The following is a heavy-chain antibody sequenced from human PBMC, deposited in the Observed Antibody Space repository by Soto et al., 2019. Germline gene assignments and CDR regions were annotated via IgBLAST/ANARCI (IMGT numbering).Heavy chain of an antibody. D-gene: IGHD3-22*01. CDR2: IYYSGST. CDR3: ARTPTIKTYYYDSSRYNWFDP. Sequence: TSETLSLTCTVSGGSVSSGSYYWSWIRQPPGKGLEWIGYIYYSGSTNYNPSLKSRVTISVDTSKNQFSLKLSSVTAADTAVYYCARTPTIKTYYYDSSRYNWFDPWGQGTLVTVSS. J-gene: IGHJ5*02. CDR1: GGSVSSGSYY. V-gene: IGHV4-61*01.